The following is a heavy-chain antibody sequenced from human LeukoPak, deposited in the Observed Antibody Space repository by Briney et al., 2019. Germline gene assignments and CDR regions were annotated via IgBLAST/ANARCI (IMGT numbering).Heavy chain of an antibody. CDR1: RGSISSSY. D-gene: IGHD4-17*01. J-gene: IGHJ6*03. CDR2: IYTSGST. CDR3: ASYGARRGYYYYYYMDV. Sequence: SETLSLTCTVPRGSISSSYWSWIRQPPREGLEWIGYIYTSGSTNYNHSLKSRVTISVDTSKNQFSLKLSSVTAADTAVYYCASYGARRGYYYYYYMDVWGKGTTVTVSS. V-gene: IGHV4-4*09.